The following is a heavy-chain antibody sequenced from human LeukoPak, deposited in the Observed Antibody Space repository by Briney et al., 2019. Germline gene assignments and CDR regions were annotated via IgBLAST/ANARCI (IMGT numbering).Heavy chain of an antibody. CDR2: IKPDGSEK. V-gene: IGHV3-7*01. CDR1: GSTFSSYS. CDR3: ARDQTPFV. Sequence: GGSLRLSCAASGSTFSSYSMNWVRQAPGKGLEWVANIKPDGSEKYYVDSVKGRFTISRDNAKNSLYLQMNSLRAEDTAVYYCARDQTPFVWGQGTLVTVSS. J-gene: IGHJ4*02.